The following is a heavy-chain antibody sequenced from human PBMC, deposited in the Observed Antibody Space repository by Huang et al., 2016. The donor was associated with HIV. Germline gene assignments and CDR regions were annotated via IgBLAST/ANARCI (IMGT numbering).Heavy chain of an antibody. J-gene: IGHJ4*02. CDR2: INNDGSNT. CDR1: GFTFKHYW. Sequence: DVQLVESGGGLVQPGGSLRLSCGVAGFTFKHYWFHLCRQFSGKGVVWGSRINNDGSNTSYADSVKGRFIVSRDNSKKTLSLQMNGLRAEDTGVYYCVRSQGAVAPDYWGQGTLVIVSS. CDR3: VRSQGAVAPDY. D-gene: IGHD6-19*01. V-gene: IGHV3-74*03.